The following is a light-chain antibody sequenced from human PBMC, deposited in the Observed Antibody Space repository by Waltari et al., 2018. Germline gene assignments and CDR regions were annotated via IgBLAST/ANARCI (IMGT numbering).Light chain of an antibody. CDR1: SSNIGSNT. Sequence: QSVLTQPPSASGTPGQRVTISCSGSSSNIGSNTVTWYQQLPGTAPKLLIYSNNQRPSGVPDRVSGSKSGTSASLAISGLQSEDEADYYCAAWDDSPNGYVFGTGTKVTVL. CDR3: AAWDDSPNGYV. J-gene: IGLJ1*01. CDR2: SNN. V-gene: IGLV1-44*01.